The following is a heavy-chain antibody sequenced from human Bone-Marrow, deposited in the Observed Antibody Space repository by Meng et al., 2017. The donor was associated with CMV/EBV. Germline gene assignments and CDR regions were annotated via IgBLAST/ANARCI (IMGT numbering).Heavy chain of an antibody. CDR2: IIPILGIA. D-gene: IGHD2-2*01. Sequence: SVKVSCKASGGTFSSYTISWVRQAPGQGLEWMGRIIPILGIANYAQKFQGRVTMTRDTSISTAYMELSRLRSDDTAVYYCAREWSGRRFVVVPADTQYYGMDVWGQGTTVTVSS. J-gene: IGHJ6*02. V-gene: IGHV1-69*04. CDR1: GGTFSSYT. CDR3: AREWSGRRFVVVPADTQYYGMDV.